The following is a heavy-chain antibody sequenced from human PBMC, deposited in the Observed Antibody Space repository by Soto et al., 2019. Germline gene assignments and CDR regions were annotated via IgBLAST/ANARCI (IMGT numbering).Heavy chain of an antibody. CDR1: GGSFSGYY. D-gene: IGHD1-1*01. CDR3: ASPGRTLRYYYFDY. V-gene: IGHV4-34*01. CDR2: INHSGST. Sequence: SETLSLTCAVYGGSFSGYYWSWIRQPPGKGLEWIGEINHSGSTNYNPSLKSRVTISVDTSKNQFSLKLSSVTAADTAVYYCASPGRTLRYYYFDYWGKGTLVPVSS. J-gene: IGHJ4*02.